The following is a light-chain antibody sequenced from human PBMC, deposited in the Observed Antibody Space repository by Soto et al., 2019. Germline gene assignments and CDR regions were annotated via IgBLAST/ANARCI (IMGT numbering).Light chain of an antibody. CDR1: SSNIGAGYD. CDR2: GNT. J-gene: IGLJ2*01. CDR3: QSYDLRLSGSVV. V-gene: IGLV1-40*01. Sequence: QSVLTQPPSVSGAPGQRVTISCTGSSSNIGAGYDVQWYQQLPGAAPRLLIFGNTNRPSGVPDRFSGSRSGPSASLPISGLQAEDEAYYYCQSYDLRLSGSVVLGGGTKLTVL.